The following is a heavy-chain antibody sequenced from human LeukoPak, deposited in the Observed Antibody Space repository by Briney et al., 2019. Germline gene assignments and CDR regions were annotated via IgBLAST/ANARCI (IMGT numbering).Heavy chain of an antibody. CDR2: INHSGST. CDR1: GGSFSGYY. V-gene: IGHV4-34*01. CDR3: ARRIWYHDILTAYNI. J-gene: IGHJ4*02. Sequence: SETLSLTCAVYGGSFSGYYWSWIRQPPGTGLEWIGEINHSGSTNYNPPLKSRVTISVDTSKNQFSLNLSSVTAADTAVYYCARRIWYHDILTAYNIWGQGTPATVSS. D-gene: IGHD3-9*01.